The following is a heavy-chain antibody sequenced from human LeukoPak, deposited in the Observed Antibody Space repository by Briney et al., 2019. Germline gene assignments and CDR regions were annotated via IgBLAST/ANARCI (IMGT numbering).Heavy chain of an antibody. V-gene: IGHV3-15*07. CDR3: TTGGSVIVARTRAFDI. CDR1: GFTFSNTW. CDR2: IKSEIDGGAT. J-gene: IGHJ3*02. D-gene: IGHD5-12*01. Sequence: GGSLRLSCVASGFTFSNTWMNWVRQAPGKGLEWVGRIKSEIDGGATDYAAPVQDRFTISRDDSQATLYLQMNSLKTEDTAVYYCTTGGSVIVARTRAFDIWGQGTMVTVSS.